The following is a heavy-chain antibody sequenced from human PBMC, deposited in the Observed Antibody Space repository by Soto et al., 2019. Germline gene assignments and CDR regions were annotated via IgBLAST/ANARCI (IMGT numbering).Heavy chain of an antibody. CDR2: INHSGST. V-gene: IGHV4-34*01. CDR3: ARHYYDTTGYYFLYYFDY. J-gene: IGHJ4*02. D-gene: IGHD3-22*01. CDR1: GVSISSYY. Sequence: TSETLSLTCTVSGVSISSYYWTWIRQPPGTGLEWIGEINHSGSTYYNPSLKSRVTISVDTSKIQFSLNLSSVTAADMAVYHCARHYYDTTGYYFLYYFDYWGQGALVTVSS.